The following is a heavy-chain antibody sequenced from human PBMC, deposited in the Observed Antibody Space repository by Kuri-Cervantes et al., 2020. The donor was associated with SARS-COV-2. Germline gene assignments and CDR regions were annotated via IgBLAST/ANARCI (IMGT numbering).Heavy chain of an antibody. Sequence: ASVKVSCKASGYTFTSYGIGWVRQAPGQGLEWMGWISTYYGDTDYAQSFQDRGTMTTDTSTSTAYMELKSLRSDDTAVYYCARGYGSRSSFDYWGQGTLVTVSS. J-gene: IGHJ4*02. CDR2: ISTYYGDT. V-gene: IGHV1-18*01. CDR1: GYTFTSYG. D-gene: IGHD6-13*01. CDR3: ARGYGSRSSFDY.